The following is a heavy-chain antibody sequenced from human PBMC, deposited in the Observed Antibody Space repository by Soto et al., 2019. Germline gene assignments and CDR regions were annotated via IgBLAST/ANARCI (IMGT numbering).Heavy chain of an antibody. Sequence: TFTRYSMNWVRQAPGKGLEWVSSISSTTNYIYYGDSMKGRLTISRDNAKNSLYLEMNSLRAEDTAVYYCARESEDLTSNFDYWGQGTLVTVSS. CDR1: TFTRYS. J-gene: IGHJ4*02. V-gene: IGHV3-21*06. CDR3: ARESEDLTSNFDY. CDR2: ISSTTNYI.